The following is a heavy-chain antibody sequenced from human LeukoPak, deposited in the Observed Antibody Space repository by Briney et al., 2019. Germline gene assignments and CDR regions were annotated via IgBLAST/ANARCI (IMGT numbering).Heavy chain of an antibody. J-gene: IGHJ4*02. CDR3: ARDSSGYYSRHYFDF. Sequence: GGSLRLSCAASGFTFSSYWMHWVRQAPGKGLVWVSRMKGDGSSTNYADSVRDRFTISRDNAKNTLYLQMDSLRAEDTAVYYCARDSSGYYSRHYFDFWGQGTPVTVSS. V-gene: IGHV3-74*01. CDR1: GFTFSSYW. D-gene: IGHD3-22*01. CDR2: MKGDGSST.